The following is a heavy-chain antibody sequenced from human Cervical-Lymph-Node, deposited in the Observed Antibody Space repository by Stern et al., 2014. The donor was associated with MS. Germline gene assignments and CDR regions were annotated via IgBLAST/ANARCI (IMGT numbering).Heavy chain of an antibody. J-gene: IGHJ5*02. CDR1: GGTFSSSG. CDR3: ATLGVTTGDFDP. D-gene: IGHD4-17*01. Sequence: QVQLVQSGSEVKKPGSSVRVSCKASGGTFSSSGISWVRQAPGQGLEWMGRIIPILSITNYAQNFQGRVTITADKSTSTAYMELSSLRSEVTAVYYCATLGVTTGDFDPWGQGTLVTV. V-gene: IGHV1-69*09. CDR2: IIPILSIT.